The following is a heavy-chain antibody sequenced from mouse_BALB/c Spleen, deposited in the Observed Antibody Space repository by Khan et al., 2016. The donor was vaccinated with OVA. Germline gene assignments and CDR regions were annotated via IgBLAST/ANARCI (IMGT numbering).Heavy chain of an antibody. J-gene: IGHJ3*01. CDR1: GYTFTSYT. D-gene: IGHD2-14*01. V-gene: IGHV1-4*01. Sequence: QMQLEESGAELARPGASVKMSCKASGYTFTSYTIHWIKERPGQGLEWIGNINPSNGYTNYNQKFKDKATLTTDKSSTTAYLQLSSLTSDDSAVYNCGRDGAYHRNDGWFAYWGQGTLVTVSA. CDR3: GRDGAYHRNDGWFAY. CDR2: INPSNGYT.